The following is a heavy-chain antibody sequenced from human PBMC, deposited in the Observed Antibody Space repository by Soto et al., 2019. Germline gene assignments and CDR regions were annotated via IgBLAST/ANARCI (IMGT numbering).Heavy chain of an antibody. Sequence: PGESLKISCKGSGYSFSSYWIGWVRQMPGKGLEWMGIIYPGDSDTRYSPSFQGQVTISADKSISTAYLQWSSLKASDTAMYYCARHAMTTVISVTTIYSSYFYTDAWGKGTTVTVSS. V-gene: IGHV5-51*01. J-gene: IGHJ6*03. CDR2: IYPGDSDT. CDR3: ARHAMTTVISVTTIYSSYFYTDA. D-gene: IGHD4-17*01. CDR1: GYSFSSYW.